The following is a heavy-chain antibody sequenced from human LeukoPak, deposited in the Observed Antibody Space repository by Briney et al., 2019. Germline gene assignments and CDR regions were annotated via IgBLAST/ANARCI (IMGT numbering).Heavy chain of an antibody. V-gene: IGHV3-23*01. CDR3: AREGRRDGYNYGFDY. CDR2: ISGSGGST. Sequence: PGGSLRLSCAASGFTFSSYAMSWVRQAPGKGLEWVSAISGSGGSTYYADSVKGRFTISRDNSMNTLYLQMNSLRAEDTAVYYCAREGRRDGYNYGFDYWGQGTLVTVSS. J-gene: IGHJ4*02. D-gene: IGHD5-12*01. CDR1: GFTFSSYA.